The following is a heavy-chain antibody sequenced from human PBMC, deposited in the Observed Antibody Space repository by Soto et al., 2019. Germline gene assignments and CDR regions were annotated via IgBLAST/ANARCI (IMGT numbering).Heavy chain of an antibody. Sequence: SVKVSCKASGGTLSSYAISWVRQAPGQGLEWMGGSIPIFGTANYAQKFQGRVTITADESTSTAYMELSSLRSDDTAEYYCARDFDYYDSSGYYADYFFYGIDVWGQGTTVTVSS. CDR1: GGTLSSYA. J-gene: IGHJ6*02. CDR2: SIPIFGTA. D-gene: IGHD3-22*01. CDR3: ARDFDYYDSSGYYADYFFYGIDV. V-gene: IGHV1-69*13.